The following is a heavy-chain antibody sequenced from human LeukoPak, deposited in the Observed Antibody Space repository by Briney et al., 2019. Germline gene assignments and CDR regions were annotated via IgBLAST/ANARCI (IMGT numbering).Heavy chain of an antibody. CDR3: ARLERIAVYYFDY. CDR2: IYYSGST. CDR1: GVSISSGGYS. D-gene: IGHD6-19*01. Sequence: SETLSLTCAVSGVSISSGGYSWGWIRQPPGKGLEWIGSIYYSGSTYYNPSLKSRVTIYVDTSKNQFSLKLSSVTAADTAVYYCARLERIAVYYFDYWGQGTLVTVSS. J-gene: IGHJ4*02. V-gene: IGHV4-39*01.